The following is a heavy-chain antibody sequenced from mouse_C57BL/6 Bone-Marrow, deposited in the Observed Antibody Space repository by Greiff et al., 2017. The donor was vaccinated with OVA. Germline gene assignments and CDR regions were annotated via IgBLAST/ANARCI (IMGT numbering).Heavy chain of an antibody. CDR1: GYAFSSSW. Sequence: QVQLQQSGPELVKPGASVKISCKASGYAFSSSWMNWVKQRPGKGLEWIGRIYPGDGDTNYNGKFKGKATLTADKSSSTAYMQLSSLTSEDSAVYFCATLLLRCWYFDVWGTGTTVTVSS. D-gene: IGHD1-1*01. V-gene: IGHV1-82*01. CDR2: IYPGDGDT. J-gene: IGHJ1*03. CDR3: ATLLLRCWYFDV.